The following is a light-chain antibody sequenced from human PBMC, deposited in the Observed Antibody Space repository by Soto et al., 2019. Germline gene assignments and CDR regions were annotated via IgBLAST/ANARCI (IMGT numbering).Light chain of an antibody. CDR2: EVS. CDR3: SSYTSSSTWV. V-gene: IGLV2-18*02. J-gene: IGLJ3*02. Sequence: QSVLTQPPSVSGSPGQSVTISCTGTSSDVGGYPRVSWHQQPPGTAPKLMIYEVSNRPSGVPDRFSGSRSGNTASLTISGLQAEDEADYYCSSYTSSSTWVFGGGTKLTVL. CDR1: SSDVGGYPR.